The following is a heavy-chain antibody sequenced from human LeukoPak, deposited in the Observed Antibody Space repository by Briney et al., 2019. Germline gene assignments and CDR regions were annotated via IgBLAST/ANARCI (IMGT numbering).Heavy chain of an antibody. V-gene: IGHV3-30*02. Sequence: PGVPLRLSCAASGFTFSSYGMHWVRQAPGKGLEWVAFIRYDGSNKYYADSVKGRFPISRDNSKNTLYLQMNSLRAEDTAVYYCARTEFDCSGGSCYRHFDYWGQGTLVTVSS. J-gene: IGHJ4*02. D-gene: IGHD2-15*01. CDR3: ARTEFDCSGGSCYRHFDY. CDR1: GFTFSSYG. CDR2: IRYDGSNK.